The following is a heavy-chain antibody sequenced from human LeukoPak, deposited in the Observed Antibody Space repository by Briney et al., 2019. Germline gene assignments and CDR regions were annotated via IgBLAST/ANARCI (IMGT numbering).Heavy chain of an antibody. V-gene: IGHV4-34*01. Sequence: SETLSLTCAVYGGSFSGYYWSWIRQPPGKGLEWIGEINHSGSTNYNPSLKSRVTISVDTSKNQFSLKLSSVTAADTAVYYCARRGYGSGTFGSWGQGTLVTVSS. CDR1: GGSFSGYY. CDR3: ARRGYGSGTFGS. D-gene: IGHD3-10*01. CDR2: INHSGST. J-gene: IGHJ5*02.